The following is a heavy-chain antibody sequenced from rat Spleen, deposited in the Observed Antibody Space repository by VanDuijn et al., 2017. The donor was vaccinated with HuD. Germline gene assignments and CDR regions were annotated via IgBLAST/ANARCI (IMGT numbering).Heavy chain of an antibody. CDR3: ARRRYDVTYYLY. D-gene: IGHD1-12*02. CDR2: INSAGST. V-gene: IGHV3-3*01. Sequence: EVQLQESGPGLVKPSQSLSLTCSVTAYSITSSYRWNWIRKFPGNKLEWMGYINSAGSTNYNPSLKSRISITRDTSKNQFFLQVNSVTTEDTATYYCARRRYDVTYYLYWGQGVMVTVSS. J-gene: IGHJ2*01. CDR1: AYSITSSYR.